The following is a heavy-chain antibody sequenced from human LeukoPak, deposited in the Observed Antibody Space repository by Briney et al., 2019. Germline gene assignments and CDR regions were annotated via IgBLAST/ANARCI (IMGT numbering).Heavy chain of an antibody. J-gene: IGHJ6*02. CDR2: IYYSGST. Sequence: SETLSLTCTVSGGSISSYYWSWIRQPPGKGLEWIGYIYYSGSTNYNPSLKSRVTISVDTSKNQFSLKPSSVTAADTAVYYCARHLATYYYYGMDVWGQGTTVTVSS. CDR3: ARHLATYYYYGMDV. V-gene: IGHV4-59*08. CDR1: GGSISSYY. D-gene: IGHD1-26*01.